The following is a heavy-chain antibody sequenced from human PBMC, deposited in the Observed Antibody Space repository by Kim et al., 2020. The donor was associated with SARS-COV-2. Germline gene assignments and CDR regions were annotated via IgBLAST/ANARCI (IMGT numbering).Heavy chain of an antibody. J-gene: IGHJ4*02. CDR2: ISAYNGNT. V-gene: IGHV1-18*01. Sequence: ASVKVSCKASGYTFTSYGISWVRQAPGQGLEWMGWISAYNGNTNYAQKLQGRVTMTTDTSTSTAYMELRSLRSDDTAVYYCARVVLRFLEWKVRAGPDYFDYWGQGTLVTVSS. CDR3: ARVVLRFLEWKVRAGPDYFDY. CDR1: GYTFTSYG. D-gene: IGHD3-3*01.